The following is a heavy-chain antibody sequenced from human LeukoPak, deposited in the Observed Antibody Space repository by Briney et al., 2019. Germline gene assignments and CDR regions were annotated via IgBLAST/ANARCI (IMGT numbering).Heavy chain of an antibody. CDR1: GGSISSSSYY. CDR2: IYHSGST. D-gene: IGHD3-22*01. CDR3: ARAGYYYDSSGYYYFDY. J-gene: IGHJ4*02. Sequence: PSETLSLTCTVSGGSISSSSYYWGWIRQPPGKGLEWIGSIYHSGSTYYNPSLKSRVTMSVDTSKNQFSLKLSSVTAADTAVYYCARAGYYYDSSGYYYFDYWGQGTLVTVSS. V-gene: IGHV4-39*07.